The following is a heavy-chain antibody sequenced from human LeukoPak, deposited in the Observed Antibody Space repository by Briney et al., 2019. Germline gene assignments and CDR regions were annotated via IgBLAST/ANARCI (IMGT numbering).Heavy chain of an antibody. Sequence: GASVKVSCKASGYTFTSYGISWVRPAPGQGREWMGWISAYNGNTNYAQKLQGRVTMTTDTSTSTAYMELRSLRSDDTAVYYCARKTVGATAEDYWGQGTLVTVSS. J-gene: IGHJ4*02. CDR3: ARKTVGATAEDY. CDR1: GYTFTSYG. V-gene: IGHV1-18*01. D-gene: IGHD1-26*01. CDR2: ISAYNGNT.